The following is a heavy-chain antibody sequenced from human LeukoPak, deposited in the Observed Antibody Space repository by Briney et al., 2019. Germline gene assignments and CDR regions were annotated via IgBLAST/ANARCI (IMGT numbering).Heavy chain of an antibody. CDR2: ISAYNGNT. D-gene: IGHD6-6*01. CDR3: ARGSIAARRDHYYYMDV. V-gene: IGHV1-18*01. J-gene: IGHJ6*03. CDR1: GYTFTSYG. Sequence: AASVKVSCKASGYTFTSYGISWVRQAPGQGLEWMGWISAYNGNTNYAQKLQGRVTMTTDTSTSTAYMELRSLRSDDTAVYYCARGSIAARRDHYYYMDVWGKGTTVTVSS.